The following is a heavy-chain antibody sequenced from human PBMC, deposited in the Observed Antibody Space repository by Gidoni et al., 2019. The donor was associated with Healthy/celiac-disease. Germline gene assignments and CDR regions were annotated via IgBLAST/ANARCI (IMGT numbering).Heavy chain of an antibody. Sequence: QVQLVQSGAEVKTPAASVKVSCKVSGYTLTELAMHWVRQAPGNGLEWMGGFDPEDGETIYAQKVQGRVTMTEDTSTDTAYMELSSLRSEDTAVYYCATGGYSSTSNWFDPWGQGTLVTVSS. CDR3: ATGGYSSTSNWFDP. V-gene: IGHV1-24*01. J-gene: IGHJ5*02. CDR1: GYTLTELA. D-gene: IGHD6-13*01. CDR2: FDPEDGET.